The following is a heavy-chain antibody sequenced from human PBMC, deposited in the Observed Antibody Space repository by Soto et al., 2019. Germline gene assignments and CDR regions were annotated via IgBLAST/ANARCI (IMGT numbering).Heavy chain of an antibody. CDR3: ARDQSGVGVTVAGAGYFGMDV. V-gene: IGHV1-46*01. CDR2: INPSGGST. J-gene: IGHJ6*02. Sequence: VKVSCKASGYTFTSYYMHWVRQAPGQGLEWMGIINPSGGSTSYAQKFQGRVTITRDTSASTVYMYLSSLRSEDTTVYYCARDQSGVGVTVAGAGYFGMDVWGQGTTVTVSS. D-gene: IGHD2-15*01. CDR1: GYTFTSYY.